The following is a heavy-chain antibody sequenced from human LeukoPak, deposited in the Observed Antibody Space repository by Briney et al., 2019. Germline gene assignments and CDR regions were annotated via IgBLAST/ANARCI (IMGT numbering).Heavy chain of an antibody. CDR3: VKVSYDIVVTKNRIPKLSWLDP. J-gene: IGHJ5*02. D-gene: IGHD2-21*01. CDR2: ITGSARNT. Sequence: GGSLRLSCAASGFTFSDYAMSWVRQAPGKGLEWVSAITGSARNTYYAASVRGRFTISRDNSEKTLHLQMNSLRVEDTATYYCVKVSYDIVVTKNRIPKLSWLDPWGQGVMVAVSS. V-gene: IGHV3-23*01. CDR1: GFTFSDYA.